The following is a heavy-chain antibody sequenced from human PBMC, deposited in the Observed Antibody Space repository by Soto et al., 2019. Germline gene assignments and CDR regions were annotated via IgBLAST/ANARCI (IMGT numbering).Heavy chain of an antibody. Sequence: EVQLVESGGGLVQPGGSLRLSCAASGFTFSRYWMHWVRQVPGKGLVWVSRSNSDESSTTYADSVKGRFTISRDNAKNTLYLQMNSLRAEDTAVYYCARDLYGLYWYFDLWGRGTLVTVSS. D-gene: IGHD3-10*01. CDR1: GFTFSRYW. J-gene: IGHJ2*01. V-gene: IGHV3-74*01. CDR3: ARDLYGLYWYFDL. CDR2: SNSDESST.